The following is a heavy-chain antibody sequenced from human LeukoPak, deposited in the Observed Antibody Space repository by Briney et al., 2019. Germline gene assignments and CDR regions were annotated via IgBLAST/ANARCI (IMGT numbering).Heavy chain of an antibody. CDR2: IKPDGSDK. Sequence: PGAALRLSCAASGLTFNTYWMGWIRQAPGKGLEWVASIKPDGSDKRYVDSVKGRFTVSRDNPKTSVFLQMNSLRAEDTAVYYCARALAVAAPGAPYGMDVWGQGTTVTVSS. V-gene: IGHV3-7*02. J-gene: IGHJ6*02. D-gene: IGHD6-19*01. CDR1: GLTFNTYW. CDR3: ARALAVAAPGAPYGMDV.